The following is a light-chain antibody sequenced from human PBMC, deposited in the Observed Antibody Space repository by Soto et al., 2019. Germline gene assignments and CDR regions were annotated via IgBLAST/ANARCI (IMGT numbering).Light chain of an antibody. CDR2: GAS. CDR3: QQYYDWPIT. J-gene: IGKJ5*01. Sequence: VLTQAPGTLSLSPGERSTLSCRASQSISNNLAWYQQKPGQAPRLLIYGASTRATGFPDRFSGSGSGTEFTLTISSLHSEDFAVYYCQQYYDWPITFGQGTRLEVK. V-gene: IGKV3-15*01. CDR1: QSISNN.